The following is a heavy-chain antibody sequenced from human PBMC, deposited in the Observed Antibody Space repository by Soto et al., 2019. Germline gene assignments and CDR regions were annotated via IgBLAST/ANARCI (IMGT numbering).Heavy chain of an antibody. D-gene: IGHD3-10*01. CDR1: GGSISSYY. Sequence: QVQLQESGPGLVKPSETLSLTCTVSGGSISSYYWSWIRQPPGKGLEWIGYIYYSGSTNYNPSLKSGVTISVATFKTQFSLKLSSVTAADTAVYYCARVWGGAFDIWGQGTMVTVSS. J-gene: IGHJ3*02. CDR3: ARVWGGAFDI. V-gene: IGHV4-59*01. CDR2: IYYSGST.